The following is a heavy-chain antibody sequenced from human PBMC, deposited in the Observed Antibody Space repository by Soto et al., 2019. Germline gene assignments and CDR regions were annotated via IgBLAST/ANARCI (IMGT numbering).Heavy chain of an antibody. V-gene: IGHV4-34*01. CDR3: ARGGKVLRFLEWLSYNWFDP. Sequence: QVQLQQWGAGLLKPSETLSLTCAVYGGSFSGYYWSWIRQPPGKRLEWIGEINHSGSTNYNPSLKSRVTITVDTYKNQFSLKLSSVTAADTAVYYCARGGKVLRFLEWLSYNWFDPWGQGTLVTVSS. CDR1: GGSFSGYY. D-gene: IGHD3-3*01. J-gene: IGHJ5*02. CDR2: INHSGST.